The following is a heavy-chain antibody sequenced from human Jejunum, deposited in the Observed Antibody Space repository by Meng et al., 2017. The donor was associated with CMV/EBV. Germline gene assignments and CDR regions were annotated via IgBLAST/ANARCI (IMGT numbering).Heavy chain of an antibody. Sequence: QRQLQESGPGLVKPPETLSLPCTVSGGSISNYYWSWIRQPPGKGLEWVGYIYKSGSTSYNPSLKSRVTISVDTSKNQISLKLSSVTAADTAVYYCARVPVGGTTWYWFDPWGQGTLVTVSS. V-gene: IGHV4-59*01. D-gene: IGHD1-26*01. CDR3: ARVPVGGTTWYWFDP. J-gene: IGHJ5*02. CDR1: GGSISNYY. CDR2: IYKSGST.